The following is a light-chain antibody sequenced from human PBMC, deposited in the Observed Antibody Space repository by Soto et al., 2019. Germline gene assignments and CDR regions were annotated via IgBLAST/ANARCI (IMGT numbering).Light chain of an antibody. V-gene: IGKV3-15*01. Sequence: ETVMTQSPVTLSVSPGERVTLSCRASQSVSSNLAWYQQTPGQAPRLLMYGGSTRATGVAARFTGSGSGTEFTLTISGLQSEDFAVYYCQQYNDWPRTFCQGTKVEIK. CDR1: QSVSSN. CDR2: GGS. J-gene: IGKJ1*01. CDR3: QQYNDWPRT.